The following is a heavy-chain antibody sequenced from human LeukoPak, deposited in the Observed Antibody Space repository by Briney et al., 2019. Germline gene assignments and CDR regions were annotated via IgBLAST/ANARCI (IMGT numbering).Heavy chain of an antibody. CDR3: ARDSYQDYYGRFDP. D-gene: IGHD3-10*01. J-gene: IGHJ5*02. Sequence: GGSLRPSCAASGFSFSNHGMHWVRQAPGKRLEWVAVIWDDGNNKRYANSVNGRFTISRDNSENTLYLQMNGLTAEDTAMYYCARDSYQDYYGRFDPWGQGTLVIVSS. CDR1: GFSFSNHG. V-gene: IGHV3-33*01. CDR2: IWDDGNNK.